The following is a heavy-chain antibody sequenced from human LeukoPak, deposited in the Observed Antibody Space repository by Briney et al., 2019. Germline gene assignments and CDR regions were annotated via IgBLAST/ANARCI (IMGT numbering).Heavy chain of an antibody. CDR1: GGSLSGHY. CDR3: ARHAAVAGTAFDY. V-gene: IGHV4-59*08. D-gene: IGHD6-19*01. J-gene: IGHJ4*02. Sequence: SETLSPTCTVSGGSLSGHYWSWIRQPPGKGLEWIGYIYYIGSTHYNPSLKSRVTVSVDTSKNQFSLNLKSVTAADTAVYYCARHAAVAGTAFDYWGQGMLVTVSS. CDR2: IYYIGST.